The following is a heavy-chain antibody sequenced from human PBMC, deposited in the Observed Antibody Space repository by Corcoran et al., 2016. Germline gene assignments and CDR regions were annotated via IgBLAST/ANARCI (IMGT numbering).Heavy chain of an antibody. Sequence: VQLVQSGAEVKTPGASVKVSCKASGYPFTSYYMHWVRQAPGQGLEWMGIINPSGGSTSYAQKFQGRVTMTRGTSTSTVYRELSSLRSAATAGYDCGREDPGDDYVWGSYRYTAWGHGFDYGGHGTLVTVSS. CDR2: INPSGGST. D-gene: IGHD3-16*02. V-gene: IGHV1-46*01. CDR1: GYPFTSYY. J-gene: IGHJ4*01. CDR3: GREDPGDDYVWGSYRYTAWGHGFDY.